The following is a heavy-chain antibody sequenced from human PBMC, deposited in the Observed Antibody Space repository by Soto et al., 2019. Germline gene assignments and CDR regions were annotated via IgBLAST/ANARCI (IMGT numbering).Heavy chain of an antibody. D-gene: IGHD2-8*02. CDR1: GDSISSSSYY. V-gene: IGHV4-39*07. CDR3: ARDKITGLFDY. CDR2: INHSGST. Sequence: SETKSLTCTVSGDSISSSSYYWTWLRQPPGTGLEWIGEINHSGSTNYNPSLKSRVTISVDTSKNQFSLKLTSVTAADTAVYYCARDKITGLFDYWGQGTLVTVSS. J-gene: IGHJ4*02.